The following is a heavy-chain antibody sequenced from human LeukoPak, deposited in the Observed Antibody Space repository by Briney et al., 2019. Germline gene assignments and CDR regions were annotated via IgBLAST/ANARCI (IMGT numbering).Heavy chain of an antibody. J-gene: IGHJ3*02. Sequence: ASVKVSCKVSGYTLTELSMHWVRQAPGKGLEWMGGFDPEDGETIYAQKFQGRVTMTEDTSTDTAYMELSGLRSEDTAVYYCATDLTAAGAFDIWGQGTMVAVSS. CDR3: ATDLTAAGAFDI. CDR2: FDPEDGET. V-gene: IGHV1-24*01. D-gene: IGHD3-9*01. CDR1: GYTLTELS.